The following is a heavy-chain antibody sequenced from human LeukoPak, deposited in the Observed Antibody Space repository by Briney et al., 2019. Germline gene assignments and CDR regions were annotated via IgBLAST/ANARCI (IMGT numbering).Heavy chain of an antibody. D-gene: IGHD4-17*01. CDR3: ARDWGSTVTTLGYYYYYYMDV. Sequence: GRSLRLSCAASGFTFDDYAMHWVRQAPGKGLEWVSGIDTKGSRTYYADSVKGRFTISRDNSKNTLYLQMNSLRAEDTAVYYCARDWGSTVTTLGYYYYYYMDVWGKGTTVTVSS. V-gene: IGHV3-9*01. J-gene: IGHJ6*03. CDR1: GFTFDDYA. CDR2: IDTKGSRT.